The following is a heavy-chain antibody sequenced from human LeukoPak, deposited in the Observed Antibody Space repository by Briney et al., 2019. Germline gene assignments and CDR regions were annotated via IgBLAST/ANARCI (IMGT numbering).Heavy chain of an antibody. V-gene: IGHV4-34*01. CDR1: GGSFSGYY. D-gene: IGHD1-26*01. J-gene: IGHJ6*04. CDR3: ARGVGRCPYYYYYHRMDV. Sequence: SETLSLTCAVYGGSFSGYYWSWIRQPPGKGREWIGEINHSGSTNHNPSLKSRVTISVDTSKNQFSLKLSSVTAADTAVYYCARGVGRCPYYYYYHRMDVWRKGTTVSVPS. CDR2: INHSGST.